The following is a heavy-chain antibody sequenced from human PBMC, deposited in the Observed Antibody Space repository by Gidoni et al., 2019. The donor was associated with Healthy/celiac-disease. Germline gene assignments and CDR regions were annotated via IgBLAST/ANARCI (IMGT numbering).Heavy chain of an antibody. CDR2: IKQDGSEK. CDR3: ARVGSGYSYGKDY. D-gene: IGHD5-18*01. V-gene: IGHV3-7*03. CDR1: GFTFSSYW. J-gene: IGHJ4*02. Sequence: AAYGFTFSSYWMSWVRQAPGKGLEWVANIKQDGSEKYYVDSVKGRFTISRDNAKNSLYLQMNSLRAEDTAVYYCARVGSGYSYGKDYWGQGTLVTVSS.